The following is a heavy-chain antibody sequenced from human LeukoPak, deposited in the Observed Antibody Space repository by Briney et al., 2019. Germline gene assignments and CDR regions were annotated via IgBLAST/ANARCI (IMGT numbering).Heavy chain of an antibody. V-gene: IGHV3-7*04. J-gene: IGHJ4*02. D-gene: IGHD6-25*01. CDR2: IKQDGSAK. CDR1: GFTFSSYW. Sequence: GGSLRLSCAASGFTFSSYWMTWIRQAPGKGLEWVANIKQDGSAKYTLDSVKGRFTISRDNAKNSLYLQMNSLRAEDTAIYYCARGRGSLDYWGQGALVTVSS. CDR3: ARGRGSLDY.